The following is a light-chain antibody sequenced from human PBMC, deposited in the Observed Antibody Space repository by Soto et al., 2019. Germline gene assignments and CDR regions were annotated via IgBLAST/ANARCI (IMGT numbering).Light chain of an antibody. J-gene: IGKJ1*01. CDR2: KAS. CDR1: QSVSSG. Sequence: DIQMTQSPSTLSASVGDRVTNTCRASQSVSSGLAWYQQKPGKAPKLLIYKASNLESGVPSRFSGSGSATEFTLTISSLQPEDFATYYCQQHNTYSRTFGQGTKVEIK. V-gene: IGKV1-5*03. CDR3: QQHNTYSRT.